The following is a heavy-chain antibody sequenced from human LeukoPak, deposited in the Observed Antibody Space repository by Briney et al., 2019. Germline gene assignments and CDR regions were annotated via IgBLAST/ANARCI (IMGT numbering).Heavy chain of an antibody. CDR3: ARRSAGGSLDI. V-gene: IGHV4-39*01. Sequence: SETLSLTCTVSSGSISTSNYYWGWVRQPPGKALEWIGNIFYSGSTYYSPSLKSRVTISLDTSKNQFSLELNSVTAADTAMYYCARRSAGGSLDIWGQGTMVTVSS. D-gene: IGHD3-10*01. J-gene: IGHJ3*02. CDR2: IFYSGST. CDR1: SGSISTSNYY.